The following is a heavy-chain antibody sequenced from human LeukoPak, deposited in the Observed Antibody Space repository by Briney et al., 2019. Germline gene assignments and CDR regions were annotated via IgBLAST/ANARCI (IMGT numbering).Heavy chain of an antibody. V-gene: IGHV4-61*02. CDR1: GGSISSGSYY. Sequence: PSQTLSLTCTVSGGSISSGSYYWSWIRQPAGKGLEWIGRIYTSGSTNYNPSLKSRVTISVDTSKNQFSLKLSSVTAADTAVYYCARASGIAAAGDAFDIWGQGTMVTVSS. D-gene: IGHD6-13*01. J-gene: IGHJ3*02. CDR3: ARASGIAAAGDAFDI. CDR2: IYTSGST.